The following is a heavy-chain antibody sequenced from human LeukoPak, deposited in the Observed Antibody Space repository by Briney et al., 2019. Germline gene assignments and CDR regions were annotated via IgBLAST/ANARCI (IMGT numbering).Heavy chain of an antibody. J-gene: IGHJ6*03. CDR1: GYTFTSYD. CDR2: MSPNSGNT. CDR3: AREGLEYSSSWYPYMDV. D-gene: IGHD6-13*01. Sequence: GASVKVSCKASGYTFTSYDINWVRQATGQGLEWMGWMSPNSGNTGYAQKLQGRVTMTRNTSISTAYMELSSLGSEDTAVYYCAREGLEYSSSWYPYMDVWGKGTTVTVSS. V-gene: IGHV1-8*01.